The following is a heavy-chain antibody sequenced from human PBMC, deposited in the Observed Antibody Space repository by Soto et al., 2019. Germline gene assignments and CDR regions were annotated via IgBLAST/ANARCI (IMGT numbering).Heavy chain of an antibody. D-gene: IGHD6-13*01. CDR1: GFTFSSYA. J-gene: IGHJ6*03. Sequence: GGSLRLSCAASGFTFSSYAMSWVRQAPGKGLEWVSAINGSGGSTGYADSVKGRFTISRDDAKNTLYLQMNSLRAEDTAVYYCARDLASSSWYYYYYMDVWGKGTTVTVSS. CDR3: ARDLASSSWYYYYYMDV. V-gene: IGHV3-23*01. CDR2: INGSGGST.